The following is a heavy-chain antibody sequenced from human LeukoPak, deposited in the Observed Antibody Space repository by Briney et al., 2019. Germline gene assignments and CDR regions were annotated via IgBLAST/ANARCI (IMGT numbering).Heavy chain of an antibody. CDR2: ISDDGSNK. CDR3: ARDRGYSSGWWGEYFQH. Sequence: GGSLRLSCAASGFTFSSYAMHWVRQAPGKGLEWVAVISDDGSNKYYADSVKGRFTISRDNSKSTLYLQMNSLRVEDTAVYYCARDRGYSSGWWGEYFQHWGQGTLVTVSS. D-gene: IGHD6-19*01. CDR1: GFTFSSYA. V-gene: IGHV3-30-3*01. J-gene: IGHJ1*01.